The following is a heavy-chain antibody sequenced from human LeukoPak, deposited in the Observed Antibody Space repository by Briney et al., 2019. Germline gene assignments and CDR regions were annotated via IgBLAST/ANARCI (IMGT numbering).Heavy chain of an antibody. V-gene: IGHV3-30*02. CDR2: IRYDGSDK. CDR3: AKEFSVRVHGKNNWLDP. D-gene: IGHD1-1*01. CDR1: GFTFTDYG. Sequence: PGGSLRLSCAASGFTFTDYGMHWVRQAPGKGLEWVAFIRYDGSDKYYADSVKGRFTISRDTSKNTLYLQMYSLKSGDTAVYYCAKEFSVRVHGKNNWLDPWGQGTLVTVSS. J-gene: IGHJ5*02.